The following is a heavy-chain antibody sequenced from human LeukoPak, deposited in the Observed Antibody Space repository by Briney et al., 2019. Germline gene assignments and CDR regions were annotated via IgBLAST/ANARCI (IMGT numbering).Heavy chain of an antibody. D-gene: IGHD2-15*01. Sequence: SETLSLTCAVYGGSFSGYYWSWIRQPPGKGLEWIGEINHSGSTNYNPSLKRRVTISVDTSKNQFSLKLSSVTAADTAVYYCARGHGGRYCSGGSCYPRNWFDPWGQGTLVTVSS. J-gene: IGHJ5*02. CDR2: INHSGST. CDR1: GGSFSGYY. CDR3: ARGHGGRYCSGGSCYPRNWFDP. V-gene: IGHV4-34*01.